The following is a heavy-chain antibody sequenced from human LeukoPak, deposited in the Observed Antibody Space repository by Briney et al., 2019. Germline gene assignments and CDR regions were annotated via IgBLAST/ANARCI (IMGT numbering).Heavy chain of an antibody. CDR1: SGSIRSYY. V-gene: IGHV4-59*07. CDR2: INFSGTT. J-gene: IGHJ6*02. CDR3: AKGGSTNFYYGDV. D-gene: IGHD2/OR15-2a*01. Sequence: SDTLSLTCTVPSGSIRSYYWSWIRQPPGGGLEWIGYINFSGTTNYNPPPKSRVTISADTSKNQFSLKLSSVTAADTAVYYCAKGGSTNFYYGDVWGQATTVTVSS.